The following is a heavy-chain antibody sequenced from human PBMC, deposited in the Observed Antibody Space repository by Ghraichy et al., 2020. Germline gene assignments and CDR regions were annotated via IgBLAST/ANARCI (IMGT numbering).Heavy chain of an antibody. Sequence: SETLSLTCTVSGGSISSGDYFWSWIRQPPGKGLEWIGYVDYNGGTNYNPSLKSRVIMSVDTSKSQFSLKLSSVTAADTAIYYCARVYDSSGYAPPNYWGQGMLVTVSS. V-gene: IGHV4-30-4*01. CDR3: ARVYDSSGYAPPNY. CDR2: VDYNGGT. D-gene: IGHD3-22*01. J-gene: IGHJ4*02. CDR1: GGSISSGDYF.